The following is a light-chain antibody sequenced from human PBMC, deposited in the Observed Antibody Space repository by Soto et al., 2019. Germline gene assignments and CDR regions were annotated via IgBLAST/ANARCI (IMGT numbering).Light chain of an antibody. V-gene: IGKV1-33*01. CDR1: QDISNY. CDR3: QQYDFLPLT. Sequence: DIQMTQSPSSLSASVGDRITITCQARQDISNYLNWYQQKPGKAPKLLIYDASDLEIGVPSRFSGSGSGTDFTFTFSSLQPEDIATYYCQQYDFLPLTFGGGTKVEIK. CDR2: DAS. J-gene: IGKJ4*01.